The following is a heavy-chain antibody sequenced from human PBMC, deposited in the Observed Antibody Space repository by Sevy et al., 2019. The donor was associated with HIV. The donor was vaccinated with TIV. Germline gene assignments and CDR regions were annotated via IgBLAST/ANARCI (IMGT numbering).Heavy chain of an antibody. V-gene: IGHV3-15*01. CDR1: GFTFSNAW. CDR3: TTDLWARSGSYTWDALDI. D-gene: IGHD1-26*01. J-gene: IGHJ3*02. Sequence: GGSLRLSCAASGFTFSNAWMSWVRQAPGKGLEWVGRIKSKSDGGTKDYAAPVKGSITISTDDSKNTLYLQMNSLKTEETAVYYCTTDLWARSGSYTWDALDIWGQGTMVTVSS. CDR2: IKSKSDGGTK.